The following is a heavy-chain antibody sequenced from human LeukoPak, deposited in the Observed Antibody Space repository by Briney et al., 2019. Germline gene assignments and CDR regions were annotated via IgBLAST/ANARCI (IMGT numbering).Heavy chain of an antibody. V-gene: IGHV3-23*01. D-gene: IGHD1-7*01. Sequence: GGSLRLSCAASGFTVSSNYMSWVRQAPGKGLEWVSAISGSGTGTCYADSVKGRFTISRDNSKNTLYLQMNSLRAEDTAVYYCAKEGGTGTRFDYWGQGTLVTVSS. CDR3: AKEGGTGTRFDY. CDR1: GFTVSSNY. J-gene: IGHJ4*02. CDR2: ISGSGTGT.